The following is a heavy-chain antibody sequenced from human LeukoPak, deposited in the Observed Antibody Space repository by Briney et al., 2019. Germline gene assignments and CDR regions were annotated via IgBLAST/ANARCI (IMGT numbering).Heavy chain of an antibody. CDR2: IRYDGSNK. V-gene: IGHV3-30*02. D-gene: IGHD6-13*01. CDR1: GFTFSSYG. J-gene: IGHJ4*02. CDR3: ARAGYSSSWYNFDY. Sequence: GGSLRLSCAASGFTFSSYGMHWVRQAPGKGLEWVAFIRYDGSNKYYADSVKGRFTISRDNSKNTLYLQMNSLRAEDTAVYYCARAGYSSSWYNFDYWGQGTLVTVSS.